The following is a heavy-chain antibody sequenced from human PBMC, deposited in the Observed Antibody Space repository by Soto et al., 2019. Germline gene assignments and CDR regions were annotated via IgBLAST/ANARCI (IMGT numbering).Heavy chain of an antibody. D-gene: IGHD1-1*01. V-gene: IGHV3-9*01. J-gene: IGHJ4*02. CDR3: AKDDWNDVEGDFDY. Sequence: GGSLRLSCVVSGFTVSSTNYMSWVRQAPGKGLEWVSGISWNSGSIGYADSVKGRFTISRDNAKNSLYLQMNSLRAEDTALYYCAKDDWNDVEGDFDYWGQGTLVTVSS. CDR1: GFTVSSTNY. CDR2: ISWNSGSI.